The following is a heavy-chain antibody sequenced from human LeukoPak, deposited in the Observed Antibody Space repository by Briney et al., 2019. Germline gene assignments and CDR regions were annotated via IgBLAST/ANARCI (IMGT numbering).Heavy chain of an antibody. CDR3: ARTPVSTVTTPDNLDY. CDR1: GGSISSYY. V-gene: IGHV4-59*01. J-gene: IGHJ4*02. D-gene: IGHD4-11*01. CDR2: IYYSGST. Sequence: SETLSLTCTVSGGSISSYYWSWIRQPPGKGLEWIGYIYYSGSTNYNPSLKGRVTISVDTSKNQFSLKLSSVTAADTAVYYCARTPVSTVTTPDNLDYWGQGTLVTVSS.